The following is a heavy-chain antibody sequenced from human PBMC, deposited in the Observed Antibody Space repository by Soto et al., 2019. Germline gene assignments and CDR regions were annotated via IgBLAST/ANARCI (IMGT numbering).Heavy chain of an antibody. CDR2: ISGSGGTA. D-gene: IGHD1-1*01. CDR1: GFTFSSYA. V-gene: IGHV3-23*01. J-gene: IGHJ4*02. Sequence: EVQLLESGGGSVQPGGSLRLSCAASGFTFSSYAMHWVRRPPGKGLEWVSSISGSGGTAYYADSVKGRFSISRDSLVNTLYLQMNSLIAEDTAVYYCAKGRGQNWNFDFWGQRTLVTVSP. CDR3: AKGRGQNWNFDF.